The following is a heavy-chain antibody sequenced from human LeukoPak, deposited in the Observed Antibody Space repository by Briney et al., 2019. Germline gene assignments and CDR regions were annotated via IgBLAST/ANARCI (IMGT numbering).Heavy chain of an antibody. CDR1: GGSISAYS. J-gene: IGHJ4*02. CDR2: VVTTTT. V-gene: IGHV4-4*07. D-gene: IGHD6-19*01. CDR3: ARDATVASGMQF. Sequence: PSETLSHTSTDSGGSISAYSRTWVRQSPRKGLEWIGSVVTTTTNFSPALRSRLAISVHTSKNQFSLRMKSVTTADRAVYYCARDATVASGMQFWGQGALVTVSS.